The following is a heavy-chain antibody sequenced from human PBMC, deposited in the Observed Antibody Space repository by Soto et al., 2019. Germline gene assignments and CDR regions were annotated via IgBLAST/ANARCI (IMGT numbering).Heavy chain of an antibody. Sequence: ASVKVSCKASGGTFSSYAISWVRQAPGQGLEWMGGIIPIFGTANYAQKFQGRVTITADESTSTAYMELSSLRSEDTAVYYCARLDSSGYGSYYGMDVWGQGTNVTVYS. J-gene: IGHJ6*02. D-gene: IGHD3-22*01. CDR1: GGTFSSYA. V-gene: IGHV1-69*13. CDR3: ARLDSSGYGSYYGMDV. CDR2: IIPIFGTA.